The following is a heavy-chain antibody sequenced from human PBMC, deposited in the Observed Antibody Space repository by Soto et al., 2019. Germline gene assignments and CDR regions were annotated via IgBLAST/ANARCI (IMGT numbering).Heavy chain of an antibody. Sequence: QWVESGGGLFQAGGSTRLSCLASGFTVSRYDMAWVRQAPGKGLEWASIIQTGGATYYTDSAQGSFTISRDNSRNTVYLQMSSLRVEDTGVYSCVRVLYDSGVVNFWAQGSPITVS. V-gene: IGHV3-53*01. CDR2: IQTGGAT. D-gene: IGHD5-12*01. CDR1: GFTVSRYD. J-gene: IGHJ4*02. CDR3: VRVLYDSGVVNF.